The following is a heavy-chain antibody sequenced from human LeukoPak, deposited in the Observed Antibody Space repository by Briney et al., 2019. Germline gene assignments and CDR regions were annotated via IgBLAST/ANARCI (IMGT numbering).Heavy chain of an antibody. CDR2: VSWNGSRT. CDR3: VTPRALITMIVVVITTPYYYYYMDV. Sequence: PGGSLRLSCAASGFTFDDYGMSWVRQAPGKGLEWVSGVSWNGSRTHYADSVKGQFIISRDNSRNTLYLQTNSLRAEDTAVYYCVTPRALITMIVVVITTPYYYYYMDVWGKGTTVTISS. J-gene: IGHJ6*03. D-gene: IGHD3-22*01. V-gene: IGHV3-35*02. CDR1: GFTFDDYG.